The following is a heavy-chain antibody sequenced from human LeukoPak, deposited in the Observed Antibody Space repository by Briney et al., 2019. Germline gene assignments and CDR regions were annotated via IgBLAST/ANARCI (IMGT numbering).Heavy chain of an antibody. D-gene: IGHD5-12*01. V-gene: IGHV3-30*18. CDR3: AKDGGYN. CDR2: ISYDGSNK. Sequence: GRSLRLSCAASGFTFSIYGMHWVRQAPGKGLEWVAVISYDGSNKYYADSVKGRFTISRDNSKNTLYLQMNSLRAEDTAVYYCAKDGGYNWGQGTLVTVSS. J-gene: IGHJ4*02. CDR1: GFTFSIYG.